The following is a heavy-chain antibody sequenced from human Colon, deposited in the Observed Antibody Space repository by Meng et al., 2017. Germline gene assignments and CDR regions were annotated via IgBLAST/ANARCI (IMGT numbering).Heavy chain of an antibody. Sequence: SETLSLTCAVYGGSFSGYYWSWIRQPPGKGLEWIGEINHSGSTNYNPSLKSRVTISVDTSKNQFSLKLSSVTAADTAVYYCARAGYDSSGYYFDYWGQGTLVTVSS. D-gene: IGHD3-22*01. J-gene: IGHJ4*02. CDR2: INHSGST. V-gene: IGHV4-34*01. CDR1: GGSFSGYY. CDR3: ARAGYDSSGYYFDY.